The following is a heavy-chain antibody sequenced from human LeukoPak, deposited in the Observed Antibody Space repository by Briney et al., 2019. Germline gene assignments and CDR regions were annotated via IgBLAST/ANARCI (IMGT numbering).Heavy chain of an antibody. CDR2: ISSSSSTI. CDR1: GFTFSSYS. D-gene: IGHD2-15*01. Sequence: GGSLRLSCAASGFTFSSYSMNWVRQAPGKGLEWVSYISSSSSTIYYADSVKGRFTISRDNAKNSLYLQMNSLRAEDTAVYYCASVLGYCSGGSCKHPYYFDYWGQGTLVTVSS. J-gene: IGHJ4*02. V-gene: IGHV3-48*04. CDR3: ASVLGYCSGGSCKHPYYFDY.